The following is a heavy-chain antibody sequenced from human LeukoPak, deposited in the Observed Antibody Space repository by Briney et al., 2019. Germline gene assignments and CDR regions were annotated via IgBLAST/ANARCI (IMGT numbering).Heavy chain of an antibody. J-gene: IGHJ5*02. D-gene: IGHD2-15*01. V-gene: IGHV4-61*02. CDR2: IYTSGST. CDR1: GGSISSGSYY. Sequence: PSQTLSLTCTVSGGSISSGSYYWSWIRQPAGKGLEWIGRIYTSGSTNYNPSLKSRVTISVDTSKNQFSLKLSSVTAADTAVYYCACCSGGTCYGGWFDPWGQGTLVTVSS. CDR3: ACCSGGTCYGGWFDP.